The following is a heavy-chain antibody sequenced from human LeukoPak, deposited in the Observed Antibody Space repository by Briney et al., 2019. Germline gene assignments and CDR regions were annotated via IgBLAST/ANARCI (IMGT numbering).Heavy chain of an antibody. J-gene: IGHJ6*03. CDR3: ARGRGIQLWSSHYYMDV. CDR2: INHSGST. Sequence: SETLSLTCAVYGGSFSGYYWSWIRQPPGKGLEWIGEINHSGSTNYNPSLKSRVTISVDTSKNQFSLKLSSVTAADTAVYYCARGRGIQLWSSHYYMDVWGKGTTVTVSS. CDR1: GGSFSGYY. D-gene: IGHD5-18*01. V-gene: IGHV4-34*01.